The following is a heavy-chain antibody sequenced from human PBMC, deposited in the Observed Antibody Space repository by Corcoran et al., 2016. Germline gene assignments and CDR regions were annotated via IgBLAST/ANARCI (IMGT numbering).Heavy chain of an antibody. CDR3: ARYSYDSGGYYYDGGHAFDI. CDR2: INSDGSST. CDR1: GFTFSSYW. D-gene: IGHD3-22*01. V-gene: IGHV3-74*01. J-gene: IGHJ3*02. Sequence: EVQLVESGGGLVQPGGSLRLSCAASGFTFSSYWMHWVRQAPGKGLVWVSRINSDGSSTSYADSVKGRFTISRDNAKNTLYLQMNSLRAEDTAVYYCARYSYDSGGYYYDGGHAFDIWGQGTMVTVSS.